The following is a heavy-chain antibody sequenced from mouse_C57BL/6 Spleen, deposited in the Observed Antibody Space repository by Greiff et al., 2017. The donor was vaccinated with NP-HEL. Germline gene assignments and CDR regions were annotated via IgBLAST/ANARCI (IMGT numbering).Heavy chain of an antibody. CDR1: GFSLTSYG. CDR3: ARHGGGTMIPLDY. V-gene: IGHV2-6-1*01. CDR2: IWSDGST. D-gene: IGHD2-4*01. Sequence: VKLMESGPGLVAPSQSLSITCTVSGFSLTSYGVHWVRQPPGKGLEWLVVIWSDGSTTYNSALKSRLSISKDNSKSQVFLKMNSLQTDDTAMYYCARHGGGTMIPLDYWGQGTTLTVSS. J-gene: IGHJ2*01.